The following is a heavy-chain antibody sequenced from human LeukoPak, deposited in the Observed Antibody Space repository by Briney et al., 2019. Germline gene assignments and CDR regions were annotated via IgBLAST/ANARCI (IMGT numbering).Heavy chain of an antibody. CDR2: ISAYNGNT. CDR1: GYTFTSYG. Sequence: ASVKVSCKASGYTFTSYGISWVRQAPGQGLEWMGWISAYNGNTNYAQKLQGRVTMTTDTSTSTAYMELRSLRSDDTAVYYCARVVLVLRFLEWSPNWFDPWGQGTLATVSS. J-gene: IGHJ5*02. V-gene: IGHV1-18*01. CDR3: ARVVLVLRFLEWSPNWFDP. D-gene: IGHD3-3*01.